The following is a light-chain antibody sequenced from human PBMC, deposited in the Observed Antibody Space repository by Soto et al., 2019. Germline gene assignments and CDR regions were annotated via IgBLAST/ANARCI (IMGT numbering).Light chain of an antibody. V-gene: IGLV2-14*01. CDR3: SSYTSSTTIDVV. CDR1: SSDVGGHNY. J-gene: IGLJ2*01. CDR2: EVT. Sequence: QSALTQPASVSGSPGQSITISCTGTSSDVGGHNYVSWYQQHPGTAPKLMIYEVTNRPSGVSNRFSGSKSGNTASLTLSGLQAEDEADYYCSSYTSSTTIDVVFGGGTKLNVL.